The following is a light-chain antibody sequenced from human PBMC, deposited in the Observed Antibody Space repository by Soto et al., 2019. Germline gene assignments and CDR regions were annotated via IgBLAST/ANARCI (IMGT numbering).Light chain of an antibody. V-gene: IGLV2-18*02. CDR3: CSFISANTYV. J-gene: IGLJ1*01. Sequence: QPVLTQPPSVSGSPGQSVTISCTGTSSDVGSNNRVSWYQQPPGTVPKVMIYEVSNRPSGVPDRFSGSKSGNTASLTISGLQAEDEADYYCCSFISANTYVFGTGTKLTVL. CDR1: SSDVGSNNR. CDR2: EVS.